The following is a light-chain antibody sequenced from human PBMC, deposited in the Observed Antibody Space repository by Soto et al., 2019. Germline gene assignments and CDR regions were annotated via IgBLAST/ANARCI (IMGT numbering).Light chain of an antibody. CDR2: AAS. V-gene: IGKV1-12*01. Sequence: DIQMTQSPSSVSASVGDRVTITCRASQGISSRLAWYQQKPGKAPHLLIYAASSLQSGVPSRFSGSGSETDFTLTIGSLQPEDVATYYCQQSNSFPLTFGGGTKVEIK. J-gene: IGKJ4*01. CDR3: QQSNSFPLT. CDR1: QGISSR.